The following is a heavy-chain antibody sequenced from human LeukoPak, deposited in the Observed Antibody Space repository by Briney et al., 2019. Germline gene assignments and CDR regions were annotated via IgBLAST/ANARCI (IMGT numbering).Heavy chain of an antibody. Sequence: PGGSLRLSCAASGFTFSDYYMSWIRQAPGKGLEWVSYISSSGSTIYYADSVKGRFTISRDNAKNSLYLQMNSLRAEDTAVYYCAREGRYCSGGSCYSTANTNIIDYWGQGTLVTVSS. CDR1: GFTFSDYY. V-gene: IGHV3-11*01. J-gene: IGHJ4*02. CDR3: AREGRYCSGGSCYSTANTNIIDY. CDR2: ISSSGSTI. D-gene: IGHD2-15*01.